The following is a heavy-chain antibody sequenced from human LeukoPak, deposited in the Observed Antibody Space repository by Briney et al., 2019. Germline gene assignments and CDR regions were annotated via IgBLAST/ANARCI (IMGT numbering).Heavy chain of an antibody. CDR2: ISGSGGST. CDR3: ARDKETATTADLGF. V-gene: IGHV3-23*01. J-gene: IGHJ4*02. Sequence: PGGSLRLSCAASGFTFSSYAMSWVRQAPGKGLEWVSAISGSGGSTYYADSVKGRFTISRDNAKNILYLQMNSLRAEDTAVYYCARDKETATTADLGFWGQGTLVTVSS. D-gene: IGHD5-24*01. CDR1: GFTFSSYA.